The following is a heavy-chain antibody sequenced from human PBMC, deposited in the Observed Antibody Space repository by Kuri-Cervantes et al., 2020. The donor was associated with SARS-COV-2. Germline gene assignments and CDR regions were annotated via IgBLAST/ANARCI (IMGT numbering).Heavy chain of an antibody. Sequence: GESLKISCTASGFTFSSYAMHWVRQAPGKGLEYVSAISSNGGSTYYADSVKGRFTISRDNSKNTLYLQMGSLRAEDMAVYYCARGLRWESHAFDIWGQGTRGTVSS. D-gene: IGHD4-23*01. CDR1: GFTFSSYA. CDR3: ARGLRWESHAFDI. CDR2: ISSNGGST. V-gene: IGHV3-64*02. J-gene: IGHJ3*02.